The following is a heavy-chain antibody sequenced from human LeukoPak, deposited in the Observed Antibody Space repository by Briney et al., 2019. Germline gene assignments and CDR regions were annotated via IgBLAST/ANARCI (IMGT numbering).Heavy chain of an antibody. CDR2: IRQDGGDF. Sequence: GGSLRLSCAASGFTFSDYWMSWVRQDPGRGLAWVANIRQDGGDFNYVDSVKGRFTISRDNARNSLFLQMNNLRVEDTAVYYCAVTTMSRAFDYWGQGTLVTVSS. CDR3: AVTTMSRAFDY. CDR1: GFTFSDYW. J-gene: IGHJ4*02. V-gene: IGHV3-7*01. D-gene: IGHD5-12*01.